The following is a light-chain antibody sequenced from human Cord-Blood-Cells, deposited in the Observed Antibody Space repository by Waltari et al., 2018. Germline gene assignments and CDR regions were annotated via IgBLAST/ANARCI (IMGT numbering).Light chain of an antibody. V-gene: IGLV6-57*02. Sequence: NFMLTQPHSVSESPGKTVTISCTGSRGSIASNYVQWYQQRPGSAPTTVIYEDNQRPSGVPERFSGSIDSSSNSASLTISGLKTEDEADYYCQSYDSSNHAVFGGGTQLTVL. CDR1: RGSIASNY. CDR2: EDN. J-gene: IGLJ7*01. CDR3: QSYDSSNHAV.